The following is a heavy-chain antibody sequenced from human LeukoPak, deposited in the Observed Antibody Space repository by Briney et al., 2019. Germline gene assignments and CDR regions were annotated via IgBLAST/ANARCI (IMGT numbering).Heavy chain of an antibody. D-gene: IGHD2-2*01. Sequence: PGGSLRLSCAASGFTFSSYAMSWVRQAPGKGLEWVLGISESGDSTYSADSVKGRFTISRDNSKNTLYLQMNSLRAEDTAVYYCAKAVGHCSSTSCYGDYYYMDVWGKGTTVTVSS. CDR2: ISESGDST. CDR1: GFTFSSYA. J-gene: IGHJ6*03. CDR3: AKAVGHCSSTSCYGDYYYMDV. V-gene: IGHV3-23*01.